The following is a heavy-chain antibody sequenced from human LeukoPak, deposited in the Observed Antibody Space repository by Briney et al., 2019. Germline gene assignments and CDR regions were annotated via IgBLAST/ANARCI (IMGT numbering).Heavy chain of an antibody. J-gene: IGHJ4*02. Sequence: GGSLRLSCAASEFSVGSNYMTWVRQAPGKGLEWVSLIYSGGSTYYADSVKGRFTISRDNSKNTLYLQMNSLRAEDTAVYYCARGPSGYHSTGGQGTLVSVSS. CDR2: IYSGGST. D-gene: IGHD5-12*01. CDR3: ARGPSGYHST. V-gene: IGHV3-66*01. CDR1: EFSVGSNY.